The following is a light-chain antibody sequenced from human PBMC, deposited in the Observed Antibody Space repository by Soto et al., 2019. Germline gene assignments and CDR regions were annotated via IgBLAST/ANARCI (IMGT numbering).Light chain of an antibody. Sequence: DIQMTQSPSTLSASVGDRVTITCRASQSISSWLAWYQQKPGKAPKLLIYDASSLESGVPSRVSGSGSGTEFTLTISILQPDDFATYYSQQYNSYWTFGQGTKVDIK. CDR3: QQYNSYWT. CDR2: DAS. J-gene: IGKJ1*01. V-gene: IGKV1-5*01. CDR1: QSISSW.